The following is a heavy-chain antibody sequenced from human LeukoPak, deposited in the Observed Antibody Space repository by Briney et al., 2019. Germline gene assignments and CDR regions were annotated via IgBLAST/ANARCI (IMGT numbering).Heavy chain of an antibody. CDR1: GYTFTSYA. CDR2: INAGNGNT. D-gene: IGHD6-13*01. Sequence: VASVKVSCKASGYTFTSYAMHWVRQAPGQRLEWMEWINAGNGNTKYSQKFQGRVTITRDTSASTAYMELSSLRSEDTAVYYCARVGTLAAAGLWGQGTLVTVSS. J-gene: IGHJ4*02. V-gene: IGHV1-3*01. CDR3: ARVGTLAAAGL.